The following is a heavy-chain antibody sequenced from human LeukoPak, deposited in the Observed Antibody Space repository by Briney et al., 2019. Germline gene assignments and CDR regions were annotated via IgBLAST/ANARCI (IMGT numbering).Heavy chain of an antibody. CDR2: ISGSGGHT. J-gene: IGHJ4*02. D-gene: IGHD5-12*01. V-gene: IGHV3-23*01. CDR1: GFAFQTYA. Sequence: GVSLRLSCATSGFAFQTYALSWVRQAPGKGLEWVSTISGSGGHTYHADSVKGRFTISRDNSRDTLYLQMNSLRAEDTAVYYCAKFFRRVATLWEYYDCWGQGTLVTVSS. CDR3: AKFFRRVATLWEYYDC.